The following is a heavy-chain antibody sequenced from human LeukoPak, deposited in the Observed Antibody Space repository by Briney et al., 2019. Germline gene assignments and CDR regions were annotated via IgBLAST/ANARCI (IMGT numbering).Heavy chain of an antibody. CDR2: VSSSGSTV. J-gene: IGHJ3*02. CDR3: ARVPGATRDYYDSSGYYDAFDI. Sequence: GGSLRLSCAASGLTFSDYYMSWIRQAPGKGLEWVSYVSSSGSTVKYADSVTGRFTISRDNPKNSLYLQMNSLRAEDTAVYYCARVPGATRDYYDSSGYYDAFDIWGQGTMVTVSS. CDR1: GLTFSDYY. V-gene: IGHV3-11*04. D-gene: IGHD3-22*01.